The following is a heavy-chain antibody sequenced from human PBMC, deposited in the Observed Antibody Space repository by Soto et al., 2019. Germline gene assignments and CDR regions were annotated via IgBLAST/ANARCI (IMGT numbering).Heavy chain of an antibody. J-gene: IGHJ4*02. CDR2: IIPAFGTA. V-gene: IGHV1-69*06. CDR1: GGTFNSYL. Sequence: QVQLVQSGAEVKNPGSSVKVSCKTSGGTFNSYLIDWVRQAPGQGLEWMGGIIPAFGTAKYAQKFQGRDTITADKSTTTAYMELRTSTSADTAVYYCERGLDQPPVGLYFDTWGQGTLVTVSS. D-gene: IGHD2-2*01. CDR3: ERGLDQPPVGLYFDT.